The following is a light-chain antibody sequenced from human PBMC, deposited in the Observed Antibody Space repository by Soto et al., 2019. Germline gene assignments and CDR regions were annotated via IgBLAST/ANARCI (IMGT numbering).Light chain of an antibody. V-gene: IGKV1-5*01. CDR1: QSISDW. CDR3: QQYNSYSLT. CDR2: DAS. Sequence: DIPMTQSPSTLSASVGDRVTITCRASQSISDWLAWYQQKPGKAPKLLIYDASGLESGVPSRFSGSGSGTEFTLTISSLQPDDFATYYCQQYNSYSLTFGGGTKVEIK. J-gene: IGKJ4*01.